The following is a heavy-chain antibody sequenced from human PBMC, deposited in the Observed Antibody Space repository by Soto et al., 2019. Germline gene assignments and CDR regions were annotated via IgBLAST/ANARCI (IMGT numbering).Heavy chain of an antibody. J-gene: IGHJ4*02. CDR3: ATQTANFYGSGSYYLPFDY. Sequence: QVQLQDSGPGLVKPSETLSLTCTVSGGSISSYYWTWIRQPPGKGLEWIGNIYYSGSTTYNPSLKIRVTISVDTSKTQFSLRLSSVTAADTAVYYCATQTANFYGSGSYYLPFDYWGQGTLVTVSS. CDR2: IYYSGST. CDR1: GGSISSYY. V-gene: IGHV4-59*01. D-gene: IGHD3-10*01.